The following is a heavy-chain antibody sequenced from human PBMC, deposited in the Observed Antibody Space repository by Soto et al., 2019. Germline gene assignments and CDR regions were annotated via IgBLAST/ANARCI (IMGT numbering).Heavy chain of an antibody. D-gene: IGHD1-26*01. CDR2: IIPIVGPA. Sequence: QVKLVQSGAEVKKPGSSVKVSCKTSGGTFSRYAISWVRQAPGQGLEWMGGIIPIVGPANYAQKFHGRVTITADESTTTVYMELTSQTSEDTAVYYWARDGSINIWPYYYGMDVWGQGTTVTVSS. CDR3: ARDGSINIWPYYYGMDV. J-gene: IGHJ6*02. CDR1: GGTFSRYA. V-gene: IGHV1-69*01.